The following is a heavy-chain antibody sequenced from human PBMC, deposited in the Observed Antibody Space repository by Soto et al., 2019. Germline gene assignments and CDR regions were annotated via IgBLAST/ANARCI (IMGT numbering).Heavy chain of an antibody. J-gene: IGHJ6*02. CDR3: ARVPLLWFGELSKAYYYYGMDL. D-gene: IGHD3-10*01. CDR2: ISSSSSYI. CDR1: GFTFISYS. V-gene: IGHV3-21*01. Sequence: GVLRVSCAASGFTFISYSMNWVRQAPGKWLEWVSSISSSSSYIYDADSVKGRFTISRDNAKNSLYLQMNSLRAEDTAVYYCARVPLLWFGELSKAYYYYGMDLCGQGTTVTSP.